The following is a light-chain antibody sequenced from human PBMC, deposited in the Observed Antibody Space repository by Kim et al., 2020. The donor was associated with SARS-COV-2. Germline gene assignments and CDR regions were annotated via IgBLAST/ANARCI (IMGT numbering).Light chain of an antibody. V-gene: IGKV1-39*01. Sequence: ASVGDRVTLTCRAGQNITTYLNWYQLKPGKAPKLLIYVASSLHSGVPSRFSGSGSGTDFSLTISSLQPEDFATYSCQQSFRTPVTFGGGTKLEI. CDR1: QNITTY. CDR2: VAS. CDR3: QQSFRTPVT. J-gene: IGKJ4*01.